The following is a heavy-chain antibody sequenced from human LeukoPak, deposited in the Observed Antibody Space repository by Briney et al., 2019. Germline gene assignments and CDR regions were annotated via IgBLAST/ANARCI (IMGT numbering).Heavy chain of an antibody. Sequence: GGSLRLSCAASGFTFSSYGMSWVRQAPGKGLEWVSAISGSGGSTYYADSVKGRFTISRDNSKNTLYLQMNSLRAEDTAVYYCAKEARYNYGSFYYYCHYMDVWGKGTTVTISS. D-gene: IGHD3-10*01. CDR3: AKEARYNYGSFYYYCHYMDV. CDR1: GFTFSSYG. V-gene: IGHV3-23*01. J-gene: IGHJ6*03. CDR2: ISGSGGST.